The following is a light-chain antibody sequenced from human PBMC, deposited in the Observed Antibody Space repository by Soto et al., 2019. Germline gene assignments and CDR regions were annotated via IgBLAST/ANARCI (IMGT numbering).Light chain of an antibody. CDR3: QQSHSAPWT. CDR2: LAS. J-gene: IGKJ1*01. V-gene: IGKV1-39*01. CDR1: HTISHY. Sequence: DIQMTQSPSSLSASVGDRVTITCRASHTISHYVSWYQQKPGKAPKLLVYLASSLQSGVPSRFGGSGSGTEFILTISSLQREDFATYYCQQSHSAPWTFGQGTRVEVK.